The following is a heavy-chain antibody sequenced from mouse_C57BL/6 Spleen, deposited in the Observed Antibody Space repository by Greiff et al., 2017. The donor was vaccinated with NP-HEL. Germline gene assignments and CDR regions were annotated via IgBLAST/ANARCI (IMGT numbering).Heavy chain of an antibody. CDR2: INPSNGGT. CDR1: GYTFTSYW. V-gene: IGHV1-53*01. D-gene: IGHD1-1*01. CDR3: ARGVYYYGSRDWYFDV. J-gene: IGHJ1*03. Sequence: QVQLQQPGTELVKPGASVKLSCKASGYTFTSYWMHWVKQRPGQGLEWIGNINPSNGGTNYNEKFKSKATLTVDKSSSTAYMQLSSLTSEDSAVYYCARGVYYYGSRDWYFDVWGTGTTVTVSS.